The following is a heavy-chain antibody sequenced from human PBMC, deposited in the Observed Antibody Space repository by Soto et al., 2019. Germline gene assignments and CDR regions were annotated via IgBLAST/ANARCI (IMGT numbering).Heavy chain of an antibody. CDR2: IIPIVGLT. D-gene: IGHD2-8*02. Sequence: QVQLVQSGSEVKNPGSSVKVSCRASGGSLSSYPITWVRQAPGQGLEWMGRIIPIVGLTNYAQKFQGRVTSTADKSTSTAYMELSILRSDDTAVSYCARPTGGHDSGGNYMDVWGKGTTVIVSS. CDR1: GGSLSSYP. V-gene: IGHV1-69*02. J-gene: IGHJ6*03. CDR3: ARPTGGHDSGGNYMDV.